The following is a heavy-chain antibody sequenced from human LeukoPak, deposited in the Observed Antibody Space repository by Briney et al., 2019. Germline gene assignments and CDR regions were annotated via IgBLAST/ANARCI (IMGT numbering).Heavy chain of an antibody. CDR2: IYSGGST. D-gene: IGHD1-26*01. CDR1: GFTFSSYS. J-gene: IGHJ3*02. V-gene: IGHV3-53*01. Sequence: SGGSLRLSCAASGFTFSSYSMNWVRQAPGKGLEWVSVIYSGGSTYYADSVKGRFTISRDNAKKSLYLQMNSLSAEDTAVYYCARDLGGSYQMGAFDIWGQGTMVTVSS. CDR3: ARDLGGSYQMGAFDI.